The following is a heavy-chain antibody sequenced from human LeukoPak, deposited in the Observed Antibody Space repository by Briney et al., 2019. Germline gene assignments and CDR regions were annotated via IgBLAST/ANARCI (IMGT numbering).Heavy chain of an antibody. CDR2: INPNSGGT. CDR1: GYTFTGYY. J-gene: IGHJ4*02. V-gene: IGHV1-2*02. CDR3: ARDASVVVVPAAISFIDY. D-gene: IGHD2-2*01. Sequence: GASVKVSCKASGYTFTGYYMHWVRQAPGQGLEWMGWINPNSGGTNYAQNFQGRVTMTRDTSISTAYMELSRLRSDDTAVYYCARDASVVVVPAAISFIDYWGQGILVTVSS.